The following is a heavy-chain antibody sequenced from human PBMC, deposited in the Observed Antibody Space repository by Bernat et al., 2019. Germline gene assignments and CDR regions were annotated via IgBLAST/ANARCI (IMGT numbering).Heavy chain of an antibody. CDR3: ARELEDYYGSGRKFDY. D-gene: IGHD3-10*01. Sequence: QVQLVESGGGVVQPGRSLRLSCAASGFTFSSYGMHWVRQAPGKGLEWVAVIWYDGSNKYYADSVKCRFTISRDNSKNTLYLQMNSLRAEDTAVYYCARELEDYYGSGRKFDYWGQGTLVTVSS. V-gene: IGHV3-33*01. CDR2: IWYDGSNK. J-gene: IGHJ4*02. CDR1: GFTFSSYG.